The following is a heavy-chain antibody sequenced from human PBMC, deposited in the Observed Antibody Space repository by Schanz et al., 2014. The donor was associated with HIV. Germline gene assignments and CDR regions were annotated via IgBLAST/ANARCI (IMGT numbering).Heavy chain of an antibody. CDR1: GFTFSSYW. CDR3: ARDQVKRGYSDGYYYGMDV. Sequence: EVQLVESGGGLVQPGGSLRLSCAASGFTFSSYWMSWVRQAPGKGLEWVANIKQDGSEKYYVDSVKGRFTISRDNAKNSLYLQMNGLTEDDTAVYYCARDQVKRGYSDGYYYGMDVWGQGTTVTVSP. V-gene: IGHV3-7*03. J-gene: IGHJ6*01. D-gene: IGHD5-18*01. CDR2: IKQDGSEK.